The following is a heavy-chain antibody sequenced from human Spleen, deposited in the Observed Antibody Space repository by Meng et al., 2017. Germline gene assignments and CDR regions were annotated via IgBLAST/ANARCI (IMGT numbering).Heavy chain of an antibody. D-gene: IGHD2-21*01. CDR2: INPNSGGT. V-gene: IGHV1-2*06. J-gene: IGHJ4*02. Sequence: QVQLVQSVADGKKPGASLKVSCKASGYTFTAYYIHWVRQAPGQGLEWMGRINPNSGGTNFAQQFQGRVIMTRDTSISTAYMELSSLGFDDTAVYYCAKALGWGSSPDYWGQGILVTVSS. CDR1: GYTFTAYY. CDR3: AKALGWGSSPDY.